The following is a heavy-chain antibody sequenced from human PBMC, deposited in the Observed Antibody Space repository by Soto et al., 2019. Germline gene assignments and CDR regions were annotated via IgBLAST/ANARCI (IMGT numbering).Heavy chain of an antibody. CDR2: MSGSGAEK. Sequence: GGSLRLSCVASGFSFSNYAMNWVRQAPGKGLEWVSTMSGSGAEKYYAASVKGRFTISRDNSKNTLYLQMNSLRAEDTAVYYCAKEPFRPWGGACFDYWGQGTSVTVSS. CDR3: AKEPFRPWGGACFDY. J-gene: IGHJ4*02. D-gene: IGHD2-21*01. CDR1: GFSFSNYA. V-gene: IGHV3-23*01.